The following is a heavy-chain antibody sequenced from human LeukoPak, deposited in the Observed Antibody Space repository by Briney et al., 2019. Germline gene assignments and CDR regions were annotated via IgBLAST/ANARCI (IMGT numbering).Heavy chain of an antibody. D-gene: IGHD2-8*02. V-gene: IGHV3-23*01. Sequence: GGSLRLSCAASGFTFSSYAMSWVRQAQGKGLEWVSAFSGSGDSTYYADSVKGRFTISRDNSKNTLYLQINSLRAEDTAIYYCAKDVWWSVSWGQGTLVTVSS. CDR3: AKDVWWSVS. CDR2: FSGSGDST. CDR1: GFTFSSYA. J-gene: IGHJ5*02.